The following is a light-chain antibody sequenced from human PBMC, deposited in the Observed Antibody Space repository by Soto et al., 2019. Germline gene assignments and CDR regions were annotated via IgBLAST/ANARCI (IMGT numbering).Light chain of an antibody. J-gene: IGLJ2*01. Sequence: QSALTQPASVSGSPGQSITISCTGTSSDIGVYNYVSWYQQHPGKAPKLIIYEVSNRPSGVSDRFSASKSGNTASLTISGLQAEDEAHYYCSSYAGRNVVFGGGTKLTVL. CDR3: SSYAGRNVV. CDR2: EVS. CDR1: SSDIGVYNY. V-gene: IGLV2-14*01.